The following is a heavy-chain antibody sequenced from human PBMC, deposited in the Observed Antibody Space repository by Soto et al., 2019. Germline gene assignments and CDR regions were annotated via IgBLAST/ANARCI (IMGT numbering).Heavy chain of an antibody. V-gene: IGHV1-18*04. Sequence: RAAVKVSSNAAGYTFTSSCISWWRRAPGQGREGRGWISAYNGNTNYAQKLQSRVTMTTDTSTNTAYMELRSLRSGDTAVYYCARDGYMVRGVIIRPLFDYWGQGTLVTVSS. CDR2: ISAYNGNT. J-gene: IGHJ4*02. CDR3: ARDGYMVRGVIIRPLFDY. CDR1: GYTFTSSC. D-gene: IGHD3-10*01.